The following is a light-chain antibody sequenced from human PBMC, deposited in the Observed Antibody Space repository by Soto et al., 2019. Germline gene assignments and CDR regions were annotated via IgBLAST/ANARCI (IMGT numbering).Light chain of an antibody. Sequence: EIVVTQSPGILSVSPGDRATLSCRASQSVGRNLAWYQQKRGQAPTLLIYAASTRATGIPARFTGSGSGTDFTLTISSPQSEDFAVYYCQEYSKWPLFTFGPGTRVDIK. J-gene: IGKJ3*01. V-gene: IGKV3-15*01. CDR1: QSVGRN. CDR3: QEYSKWPLFT. CDR2: AAS.